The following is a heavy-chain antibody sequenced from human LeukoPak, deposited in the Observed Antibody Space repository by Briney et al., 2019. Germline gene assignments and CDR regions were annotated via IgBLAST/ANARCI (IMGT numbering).Heavy chain of an antibody. V-gene: IGHV4-34*01. J-gene: IGHJ6*02. D-gene: IGHD5-18*01. CDR1: GGSISSYY. Sequence: SETLSLTCTVSGGSISSYYWSWIRQPPGKGLEWIGEINHSGSTNYNPSLKSRVTISVDTSKNQFSLKLSSVTAADTAVYYCARGRGYSYGYQYYGMDVWGQGTTVTVSS. CDR3: ARGRGYSYGYQYYGMDV. CDR2: INHSGST.